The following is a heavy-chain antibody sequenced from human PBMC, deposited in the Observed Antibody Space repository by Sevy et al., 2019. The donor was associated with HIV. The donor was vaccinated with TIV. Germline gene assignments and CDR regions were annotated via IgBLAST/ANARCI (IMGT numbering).Heavy chain of an antibody. Sequence: GGSLRLSCAASGFTFSNAWMSWVRQAPGKGLEWVGRIKSKTDGGTTDYAAPVKGRFTISRDDSKNTMYRKMNSLKTEDTAVYYCTLGYVLRFLEWLSYEGYYYGMDVWGQGTTVTVSS. CDR3: TLGYVLRFLEWLSYEGYYYGMDV. J-gene: IGHJ6*02. CDR2: IKSKTDGGTT. V-gene: IGHV3-15*01. D-gene: IGHD3-3*01. CDR1: GFTFSNAW.